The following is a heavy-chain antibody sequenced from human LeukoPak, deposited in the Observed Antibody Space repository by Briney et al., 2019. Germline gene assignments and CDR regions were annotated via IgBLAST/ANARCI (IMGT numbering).Heavy chain of an antibody. Sequence: PGGSLRLSCAASGFNFSNYAMNWVRQAPGKGLERVSYISSSGDTIYYADSVKGRFTISRDNAKNSLSLQMNRLRDEDTAVYYCARDRYCSGGSCYSGFDPWGQGTLVTVSS. V-gene: IGHV3-48*02. CDR2: ISSSGDTI. CDR3: ARDRYCSGGSCYSGFDP. J-gene: IGHJ5*02. CDR1: GFNFSNYA. D-gene: IGHD2-15*01.